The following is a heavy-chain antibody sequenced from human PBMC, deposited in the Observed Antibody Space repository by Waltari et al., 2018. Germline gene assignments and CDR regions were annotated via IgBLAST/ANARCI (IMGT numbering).Heavy chain of an antibody. Sequence: QVQLQLWGAGLLKPSETLSLTCAVYGGSFSGYSWSWIRQPPGKGLEWIGEINHGGSTNSNPSLKSRVTTSVDTSKNQFSLKLSSVTAADTAVYYCARGYCSGGSCYSYYYYYYMDVWGKGTTVTVSS. D-gene: IGHD2-15*01. V-gene: IGHV4-34*01. CDR1: GGSFSGYS. CDR2: INHGGST. J-gene: IGHJ6*03. CDR3: ARGYCSGGSCYSYYYYYYMDV.